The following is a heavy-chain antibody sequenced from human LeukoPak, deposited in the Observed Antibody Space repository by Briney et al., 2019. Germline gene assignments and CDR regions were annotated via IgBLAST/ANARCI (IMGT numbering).Heavy chain of an antibody. CDR1: GYTLTAHD. J-gene: IGHJ2*01. CDR3: ARGRQMNWYFDL. CDR2: MNPKSGST. Sequence: ASVTVSCKTSGYTLTAHDIFWVRQAAGQGLEWMGWMNPKSGSTAYAQKVQGRVTFTRNTSITTAYLDLTNLRYEDTAMYYCARGRQMNWYFDLWGRGTQVTVAS. V-gene: IGHV1-8*03.